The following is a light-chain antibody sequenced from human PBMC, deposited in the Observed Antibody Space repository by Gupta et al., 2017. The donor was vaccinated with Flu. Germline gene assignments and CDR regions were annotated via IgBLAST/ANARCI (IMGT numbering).Light chain of an antibody. V-gene: IGLV1-44*01. CDR2: SDN. CDR1: SSHIAITT. Sequence: SELTQPPSASGAPGQRATISCSGRSSHIAITTVNWYQQQLPGTAPRLLIYSDNQRPSGVPDRFSGSKSGTSASLAISGLQSEDEADYYCAAWDYRLNGYVFGTGTKVTVL. CDR3: AAWDYRLNGYV. J-gene: IGLJ1*01.